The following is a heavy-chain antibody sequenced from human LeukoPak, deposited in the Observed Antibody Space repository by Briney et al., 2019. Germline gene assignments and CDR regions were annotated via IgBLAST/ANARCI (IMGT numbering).Heavy chain of an antibody. CDR2: IKQDGSEK. V-gene: IGHV3-7*01. Sequence: PGGSLRLSCAASGFTFSSYWMSWVRQAPGKGLEWVANIKQDGSEKYYVDSVKGRFTISRDNAKNSLYLQMNSLRAEDTAVYYCAREDTAMGDAFDIWGQGTMVTVSS. D-gene: IGHD5-18*01. J-gene: IGHJ3*02. CDR1: GFTFSSYW. CDR3: AREDTAMGDAFDI.